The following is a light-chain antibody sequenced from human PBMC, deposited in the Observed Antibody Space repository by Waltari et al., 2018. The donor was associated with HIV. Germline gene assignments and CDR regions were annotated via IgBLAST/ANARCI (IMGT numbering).Light chain of an antibody. J-gene: IGLJ2*01. CDR1: RSHIGRNP. Sequence: QSVLTQPPSLSGTLGQGVTISCSGSRSHIGRNPGTWYQPVPGTAPKLLIHTTDQRPSGVTDRFSGSKSGTTATLTIRGLQPEDEADYYCAAWDDTLNGHVVFGGGTKLTVL. CDR2: TTD. CDR3: AAWDDTLNGHVV. V-gene: IGLV1-44*01.